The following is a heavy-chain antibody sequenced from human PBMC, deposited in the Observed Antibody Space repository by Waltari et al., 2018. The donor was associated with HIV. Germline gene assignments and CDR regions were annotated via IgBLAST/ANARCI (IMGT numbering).Heavy chain of an antibody. V-gene: IGHV1-3*01. CDR2: INAGNANT. CDR1: WNALTRHS. Sequence: QGHVERNGAEVTRPGATAKASGKGSWNALTRHSVDWVRPGPGRRFEWMGWINAGNANTKYSQKMQGRVTITRDTSASTAYMSLTSLLSEDMAVYYCAREKNIPEKYHGMDVCGQGTTVTVSS. CDR3: AREKNIPEKYHGMDV. J-gene: IGHJ6*02.